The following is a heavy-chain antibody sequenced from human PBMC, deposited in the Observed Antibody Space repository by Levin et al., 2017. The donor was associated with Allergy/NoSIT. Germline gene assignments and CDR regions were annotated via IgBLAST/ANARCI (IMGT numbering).Heavy chain of an antibody. CDR2: INHSGST. J-gene: IGHJ3*02. Sequence: GSLRLSCAVYGGSFSGYYWSWIRQPPGKGLEWIGEINHSGSTNYNPSLKSRVTISVDTSKNQFSLKLSSVTAADTAVYYCARIGIPAAIPVPFDIWGQGTMVTVSS. V-gene: IGHV4-34*01. CDR1: GGSFSGYY. D-gene: IGHD2-2*02. CDR3: ARIGIPAAIPVPFDI.